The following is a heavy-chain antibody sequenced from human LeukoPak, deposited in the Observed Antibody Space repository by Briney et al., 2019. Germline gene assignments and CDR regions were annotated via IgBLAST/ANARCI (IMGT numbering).Heavy chain of an antibody. D-gene: IGHD3-3*01. J-gene: IGHJ6*03. Sequence: GRSLRLSCAASGFTFDDYAMHWVRQAPGKGLEWVSGISWNSGSIGYADSVKGRFTISRDNAKNSLYLQMNSLRAEDMALYYCARGYPDWSGSSYYYYMDVWGKGTTVTVSS. V-gene: IGHV3-9*03. CDR2: ISWNSGSI. CDR1: GFTFDDYA. CDR3: ARGYPDWSGSSYYYYMDV.